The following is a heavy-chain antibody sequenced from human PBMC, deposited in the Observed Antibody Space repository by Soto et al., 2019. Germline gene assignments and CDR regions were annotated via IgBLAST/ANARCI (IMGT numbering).Heavy chain of an antibody. Sequence: GGSLRLSCAASGFTFSSYGMHWVRQAPGKGLEWVAVIWYDGSNKYYADSVKGRFTISRDNSKNTLYLQMNSLRAEDTAVYYCARCPGIVVVPDYWGQGTLVTVSS. CDR2: IWYDGSNK. J-gene: IGHJ4*02. D-gene: IGHD2-2*01. CDR3: ARCPGIVVVPDY. V-gene: IGHV3-33*01. CDR1: GFTFSSYG.